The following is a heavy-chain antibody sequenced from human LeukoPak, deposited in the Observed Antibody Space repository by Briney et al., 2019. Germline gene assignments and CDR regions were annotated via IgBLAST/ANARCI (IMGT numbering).Heavy chain of an antibody. Sequence: GASAKVSCKASGYTFTGYYMHWVRQAPGQGLEWMGRINPNSGGTNYAQKFQGRVTMTRDTSISTAYMELSRLRSDDTAVYFCAKGFMSAAGPFDYWGQGTLVTVSS. J-gene: IGHJ4*02. CDR2: INPNSGGT. CDR1: GYTFTGYY. V-gene: IGHV1-2*06. CDR3: AKGFMSAAGPFDY. D-gene: IGHD6-13*01.